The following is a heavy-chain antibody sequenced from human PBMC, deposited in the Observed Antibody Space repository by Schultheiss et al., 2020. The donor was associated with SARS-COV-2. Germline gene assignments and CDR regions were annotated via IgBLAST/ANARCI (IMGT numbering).Heavy chain of an antibody. V-gene: IGHV3-48*01. D-gene: IGHD1-26*01. CDR1: GFTFSSYS. CDR3: ARDPGKWELLVFGMDV. Sequence: GGSLRLSCAASGFTFSSYSMNWVRQAPGKGLEWVSSISSSSSTIYYADSVKGRFTISRDNAKNSLYLQMNSLRAEDTAVYYCARDPGKWELLVFGMDVWGQGTTVTVSS. CDR2: ISSSSSTI. J-gene: IGHJ6*02.